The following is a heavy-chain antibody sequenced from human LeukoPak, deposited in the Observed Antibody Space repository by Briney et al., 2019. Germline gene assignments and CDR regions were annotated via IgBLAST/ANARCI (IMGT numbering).Heavy chain of an antibody. CDR1: GFTVSSNY. J-gene: IGHJ4*02. CDR3: ARDDAVAGHFDY. CDR2: IYSGGST. V-gene: IGHV3-53*01. Sequence: GGSLRLSCAASGFTVSSNYMSWVRQAPGKGLEWVSVIYSGGSTYYADSVKGRFTISRDNSKNTLYLQMNSLRAEDTAVYYCARDDAVAGHFDYWGQGTQVTVSS. D-gene: IGHD6-19*01.